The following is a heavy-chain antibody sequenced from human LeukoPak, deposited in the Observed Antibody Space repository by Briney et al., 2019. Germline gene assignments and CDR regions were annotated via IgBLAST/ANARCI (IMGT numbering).Heavy chain of an antibody. CDR2: IYYSGST. CDR3: ARVNRLYSGSYYFDY. Sequence: SETLSLTCTVSGGSISSYYWSWLRQPPGKGLEWLGYIYYSGSTNYNPSLKSRVTISVDTSKNQFSLKLSSVTAADTAVYYCARVNRLYSGSYYFDYWGQGTLVTVSS. V-gene: IGHV4-59*01. D-gene: IGHD1-26*01. CDR1: GGSISSYY. J-gene: IGHJ4*02.